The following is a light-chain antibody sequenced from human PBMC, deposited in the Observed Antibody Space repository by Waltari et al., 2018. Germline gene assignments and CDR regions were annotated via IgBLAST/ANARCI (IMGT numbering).Light chain of an antibody. J-gene: IGLJ2*01. V-gene: IGLV1-40*01. Sequence: QSVLTQPPSVSGAPGQRVTIPCTGSSSNIGAGYDVHWYQQLPGSAPKLLIYGNSNRPSGVPDRVSGSKSGTTVSLAITGLQAEDEADYYCQSYDRSLSGVIFGGGTKLTV. CDR3: QSYDRSLSGVI. CDR1: SSNIGAGYD. CDR2: GNS.